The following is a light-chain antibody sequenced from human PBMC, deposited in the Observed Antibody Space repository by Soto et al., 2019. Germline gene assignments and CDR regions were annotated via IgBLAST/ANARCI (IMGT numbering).Light chain of an antibody. Sequence: DIQMTQSPSSLSASVGDSVTITCRASQRISTYLNWYQQRPGKAPNLLIYAAYSLQSGVPSRFSGSGSGTDFTLTISSLQPEDFATYYCLQHNSYPWTFGQGTKVEIK. CDR2: AAY. V-gene: IGKV1-39*01. CDR1: QRISTY. CDR3: LQHNSYPWT. J-gene: IGKJ1*01.